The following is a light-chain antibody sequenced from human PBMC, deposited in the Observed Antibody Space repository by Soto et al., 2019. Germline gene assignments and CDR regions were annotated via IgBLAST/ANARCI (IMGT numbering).Light chain of an antibody. CDR1: QSVFYRSTKTNY. J-gene: IGKJ4*01. Sequence: DIVMTQSPDSLTVSLGERATISCESSQSVFYRSTKTNYLGWYQQKPGQRPRLLIYWASTREIGVPDRFSGSGSRTDFTLTISSLQAEDAAIYYCQQYYETPFTFGGGTKVDIK. CDR2: WAS. CDR3: QQYYETPFT. V-gene: IGKV4-1*01.